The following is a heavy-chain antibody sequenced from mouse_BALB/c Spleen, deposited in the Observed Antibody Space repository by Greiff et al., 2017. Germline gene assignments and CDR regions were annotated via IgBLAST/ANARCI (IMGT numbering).Heavy chain of an antibody. D-gene: IGHD2-3*01. CDR1: GYTFTSYW. CDR2: INPSTGYT. V-gene: IGHV1-7*01. CDR3: ARAYDGWGFFDY. J-gene: IGHJ2*01. Sequence: VQVVESGAELAKPGASVKMSCKASGYTFTSYWMHWVKQRPGQGLEWIGYINPSTGYTEYNQKFKDKATLTADKSSSTAYMQLSSLTSEDSAVYYCARAYDGWGFFDYWGQGTTLTVSS.